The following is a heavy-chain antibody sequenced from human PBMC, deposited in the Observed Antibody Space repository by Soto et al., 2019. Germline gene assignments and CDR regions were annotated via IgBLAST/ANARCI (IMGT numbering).Heavy chain of an antibody. J-gene: IGHJ3*02. CDR1: GFTFGSYG. CDR3: AKDQSGLRFLEWPDDAFDI. Sequence: PGGSLRLSCAASGFTFGSYGMHWVRQAPGKGLEWVAVISYDGSNKYYADSAKGRFTISRDNSKNTLYLQMNSLRAEDTAVYYCAKDQSGLRFLEWPDDAFDIWGQGTMVTVSS. V-gene: IGHV3-30*18. CDR2: ISYDGSNK. D-gene: IGHD3-3*01.